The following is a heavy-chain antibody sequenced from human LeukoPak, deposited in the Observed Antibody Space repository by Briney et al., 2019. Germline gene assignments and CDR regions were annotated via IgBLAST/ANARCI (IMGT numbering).Heavy chain of an antibody. D-gene: IGHD3-22*01. Sequence: PGRSLRLSCAASGFTFSSYGMHWVRQAPGKGLEWVAVIWYDGSNKYYADSVKGRFTISRDNSKNTLYLQMNSLRAEDTAVYYCARDPYYDSSGPAFDIWGQGTMVTVSS. CDR1: GFTFSSYG. CDR2: IWYDGSNK. V-gene: IGHV3-33*01. CDR3: ARDPYYDSSGPAFDI. J-gene: IGHJ3*02.